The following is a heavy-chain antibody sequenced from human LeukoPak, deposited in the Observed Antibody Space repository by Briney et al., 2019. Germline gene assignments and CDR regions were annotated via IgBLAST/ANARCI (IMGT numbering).Heavy chain of an antibody. D-gene: IGHD3-22*01. J-gene: IGHJ4*02. CDR3: ARHMGHYYDNSGYPLGY. CDR1: GGSISSNIYY. V-gene: IGHV4-61*05. Sequence: PSETLSLTCSVSGGSISSNIYYWNWIRQPPGKGLEWIGYIYHSGSTYYNPSLKSRVTISVDTSKNQFSLKLSSVTAADTAVYYCARHMGHYYDNSGYPLGYWGQGTLVTVSS. CDR2: IYHSGST.